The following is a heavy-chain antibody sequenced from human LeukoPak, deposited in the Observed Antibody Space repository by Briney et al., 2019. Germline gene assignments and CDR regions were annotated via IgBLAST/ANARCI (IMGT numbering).Heavy chain of an antibody. CDR2: IGGSGTRT. D-gene: IGHD4-11*01. Sequence: GGSLRLSCSASGFTFTTYGMNWVRQAPGKGLEWVSGIGGSGTRTYYADSVKGRFTISRDNAKNSLYLQMNSLRAEDTAVYYCARFHSDYFDYWGQGTLVTVSS. J-gene: IGHJ4*02. CDR3: ARFHSDYFDY. CDR1: GFTFTTYG. V-gene: IGHV3-21*01.